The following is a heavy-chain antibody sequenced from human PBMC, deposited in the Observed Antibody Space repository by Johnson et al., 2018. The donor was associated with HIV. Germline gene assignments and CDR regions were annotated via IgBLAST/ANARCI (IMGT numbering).Heavy chain of an antibody. J-gene: IGHJ3*02. Sequence: QVQLVESGGGAVQPGKSLRLSCAASGFTFSGYGMHWVRQAPGKGLEWVAVISYDGRNKYYADSVKGRFTISRDNSKNTLYLQMNILRVEDTAVYYCARDEGIVVVSHAFDIWGQGTMVTVSS. V-gene: IGHV3-30*03. CDR2: ISYDGRNK. CDR3: ARDEGIVVVSHAFDI. CDR1: GFTFSGYG. D-gene: IGHD3-22*01.